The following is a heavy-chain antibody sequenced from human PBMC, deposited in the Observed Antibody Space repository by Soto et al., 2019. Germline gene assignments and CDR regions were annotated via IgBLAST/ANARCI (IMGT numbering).Heavy chain of an antibody. D-gene: IGHD2-15*01. J-gene: IGHJ4*02. V-gene: IGHV3-23*01. Sequence: EVQLLESGGGLVQPGGSLRLSGAASGFTFSSYAMSWVRQAPGKGMEWVSAISGSGGSTYYPDSVKGLFTISRDNSKNTLSLQMNGLRAEDTAVYYCAKDSALVVVVVAAAVWGQGTLVTVSS. CDR3: AKDSALVVVVVAAAV. CDR1: GFTFSSYA. CDR2: ISGSGGST.